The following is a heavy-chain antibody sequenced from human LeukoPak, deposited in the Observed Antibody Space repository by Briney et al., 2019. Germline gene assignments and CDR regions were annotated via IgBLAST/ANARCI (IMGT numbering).Heavy chain of an antibody. CDR1: GFTVSSNF. V-gene: IGHV3-66*01. Sequence: GGSLRLSCAASGFTVSSNFLSWVRQAPGKGLEWVSVIYSGGSTYFADSVKGRFTLSRDNSKNTLYLQMNSLRAEDTAMYYCARVHYDVLTNYFYFDYWGQGTLVTVSS. D-gene: IGHD3-9*01. CDR2: IYSGGST. CDR3: ARVHYDVLTNYFYFDY. J-gene: IGHJ4*02.